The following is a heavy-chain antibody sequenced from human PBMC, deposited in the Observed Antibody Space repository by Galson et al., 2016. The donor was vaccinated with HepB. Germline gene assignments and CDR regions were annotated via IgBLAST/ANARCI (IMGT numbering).Heavy chain of an antibody. Sequence: SLRLSCAASGFTFSSYDMYWVRQAPGKGLEWVSFISDGSSYIYCADSVKGRFTISRDNAKNSLYLQMTSLRAEDTALYYCARGAKSSGWSFYFDYWGQGTRVTVSS. CDR3: ARGAKSSGWSFYFDY. CDR2: ISDGSSYI. J-gene: IGHJ4*02. V-gene: IGHV3-21*01. D-gene: IGHD6-19*01. CDR1: GFTFSSYD.